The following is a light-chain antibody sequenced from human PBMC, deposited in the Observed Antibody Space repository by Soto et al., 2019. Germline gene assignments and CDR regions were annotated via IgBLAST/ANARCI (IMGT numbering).Light chain of an antibody. J-gene: IGLJ1*01. V-gene: IGLV1-44*01. CDR3: AAWDDNLNAYV. CDR1: SSDVGSNT. Sequence: QSVLTQPPSASATPGQRVTISCSGRSSDVGSNTVNWYQQFPGAAPELLIYSNDQRPSGVPDRFSASKSGTSASLAISGLQSEDEADYYCAAWDDNLNAYVFGSGTKVTVL. CDR2: SND.